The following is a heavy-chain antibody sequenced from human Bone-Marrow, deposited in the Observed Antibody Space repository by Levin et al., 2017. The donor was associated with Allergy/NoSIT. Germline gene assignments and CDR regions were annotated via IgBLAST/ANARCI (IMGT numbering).Heavy chain of an antibody. J-gene: IGHJ4*02. CDR2: VTHTGST. CDR3: ARAWNGGTTFDY. V-gene: IGHV4-34*01. Sequence: SQTLSLTCAVNGGPFIGYYWTWIRQPPGKGLEWIGEVTHTGSTNYNPSLKSRVTISLDTSKSQFSLNLSSVTAADKGVYYCARAWNGGTTFDYWGQGTLVTVSS. CDR1: GGPFIGYY. D-gene: IGHD1-1*01.